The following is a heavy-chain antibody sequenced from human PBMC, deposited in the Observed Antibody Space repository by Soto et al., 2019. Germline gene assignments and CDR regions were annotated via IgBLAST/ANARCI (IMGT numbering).Heavy chain of an antibody. V-gene: IGHV6-1*01. CDR2: TYYRSKWYN. D-gene: IGHD6-13*01. Sequence: SQTLSLTCAISGDSVSTNSATWDWIRQSPSRGLEWLGRTYYRSKWYNDYAVSVKGRITINPDTSTSTAYMELSSLRAEDTAVYYCAKENGYSSSWFEFDYWGQGTLVTVSS. J-gene: IGHJ4*02. CDR1: GDSVSTNSAT. CDR3: AKENGYSSSWFEFDY.